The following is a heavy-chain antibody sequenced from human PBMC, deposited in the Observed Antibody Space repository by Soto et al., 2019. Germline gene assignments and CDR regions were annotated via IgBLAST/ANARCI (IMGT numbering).Heavy chain of an antibody. V-gene: IGHV1-69*02. CDR1: GGTFSRYT. D-gene: IGHD3-10*01. J-gene: IGHJ5*02. CDR2: IIPIAAIA. CDR3: ARGSTMVRGAPSGFDP. Sequence: QVQLVQSGAEVKKPGSSVKVSCKASGGTFSRYTINWVRQAPGQGLEWMGRIIPIAAIANYTQKFQGRVPRTVXXXSXXAHLALSSPRSDDTAVYHCARGSTMVRGAPSGFDPWGQGTLVTVSS.